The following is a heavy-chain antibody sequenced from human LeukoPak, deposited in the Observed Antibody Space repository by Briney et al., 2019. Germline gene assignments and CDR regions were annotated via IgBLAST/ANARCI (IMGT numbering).Heavy chain of an antibody. CDR3: ARMTNDQLVHLYYLDY. J-gene: IGHJ4*02. CDR1: GGSFSGYY. D-gene: IGHD6-13*01. V-gene: IGHV4-34*01. Sequence: SETLSLTCAVYGGSFSGYYWSWIRQPPGKGLEWIGEINHSGSTNYNPSLKSRVTISVDTSKNQFSLKLSSVTAADTAVYYCARMTNDQLVHLYYLDYWGQGTLVTVSS. CDR2: INHSGST.